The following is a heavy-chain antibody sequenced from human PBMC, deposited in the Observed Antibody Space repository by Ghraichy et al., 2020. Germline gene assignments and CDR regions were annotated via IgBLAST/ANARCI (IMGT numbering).Heavy chain of an antibody. V-gene: IGHV3-48*02. CDR2: ISSSTSTK. Sequence: GESLNISCAASGFTLSTYNMNWVRQAPGKGLEWVSYISSSTSTKYYADSVKGRFTISRNNAKNSLYLQMNSLTDEDTAVYYCPRELYGSESYWLDYWGQGTLVTVSS. D-gene: IGHD3-10*01. CDR3: PRELYGSESYWLDY. J-gene: IGHJ4*02. CDR1: GFTLSTYN.